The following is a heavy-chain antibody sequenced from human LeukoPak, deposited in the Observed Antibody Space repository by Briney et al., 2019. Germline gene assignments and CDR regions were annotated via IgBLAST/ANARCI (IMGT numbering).Heavy chain of an antibody. D-gene: IGHD2-21*02. CDR2: IYSGGST. V-gene: IGHV3-53*04. CDR1: GFTVSSNY. CDR3: ARGLLYCGGDCYPGYFDY. Sequence: PGGSLRLSCAASGFTVSSNYMSWVRQAPGKGLEWVSVIYSGGSTYYADSVKGRFTISRHNSKNTLYLQINSLRAEDTAVYYCARGLLYCGGDCYPGYFDYWGQGTLVTVSS. J-gene: IGHJ4*02.